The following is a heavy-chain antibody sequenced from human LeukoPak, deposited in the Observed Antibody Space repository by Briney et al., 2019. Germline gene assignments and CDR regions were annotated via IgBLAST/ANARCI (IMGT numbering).Heavy chain of an antibody. J-gene: IGHJ4*02. D-gene: IGHD3-10*01. CDR3: ARDYYDSGTYFDY. CDR2: ISTSGST. V-gene: IGHV4-4*07. CDR1: GASTSTYY. Sequence: SETLSLTCAVSGASTSTYYCSWIRQPAGKGLEWIGRISTSGSTNYNPSLKSRITMSVDTSKNQFSLKLSSVTAADTAVYYCARDYYDSGTYFDYWGQGTLVTVSS.